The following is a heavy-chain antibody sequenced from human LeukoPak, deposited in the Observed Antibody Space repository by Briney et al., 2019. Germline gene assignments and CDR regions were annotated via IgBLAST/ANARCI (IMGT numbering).Heavy chain of an antibody. Sequence: SQTLSLTCTVSGGSISSGSYYWSWIRQPAGKGLEWIGRIYTSGSTNYNPSLKSRVTISVDTSKNQFSLKLSSVTAADTPVYYCARSIISYGSSTSCYSNFDYSGPGTLVTVSS. J-gene: IGHJ4*02. D-gene: IGHD2-2*01. CDR3: ARSIISYGSSTSCYSNFDY. V-gene: IGHV4-61*02. CDR1: GGSISSGSYY. CDR2: IYTSGST.